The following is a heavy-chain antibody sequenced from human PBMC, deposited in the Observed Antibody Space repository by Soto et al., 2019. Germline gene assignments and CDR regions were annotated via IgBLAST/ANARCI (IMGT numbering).Heavy chain of an antibody. CDR1: GGSISSSSYY. J-gene: IGHJ4*02. D-gene: IGHD3-3*01. CDR2: IYYSVST. V-gene: IGHV4-39*01. Sequence: ETLSLTFTVSGGSISSSSYYLGWIRQPPGKGLEWIGSIYYSVSTYYNPSLKSRVTISVDTSKNQFSLKLSSVTAADTAVYYCARQGGPIFGVVITCFDYWGQGTLVTVYS. CDR3: ARQGGPIFGVVITCFDY.